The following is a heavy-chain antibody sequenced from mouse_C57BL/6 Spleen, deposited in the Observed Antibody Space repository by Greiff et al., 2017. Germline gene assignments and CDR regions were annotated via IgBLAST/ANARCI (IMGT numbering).Heavy chain of an antibody. D-gene: IGHD2-4*01. CDR3: ARARDDYDAGDYFDY. V-gene: IGHV1-69*01. CDR2: IDPSDSYT. J-gene: IGHJ2*01. CDR1: GYTFTSYW. Sequence: QVQLQQPGAELVMPGASVKLSCKASGYTFTSYWMHWVKQRPGQGLEWIGEIDPSDSYTNYNQKFKGKSTLTVDKSSSTAYMQLSSLTSEDAAVYYCARARDDYDAGDYFDYWGQGTTLTVSS.